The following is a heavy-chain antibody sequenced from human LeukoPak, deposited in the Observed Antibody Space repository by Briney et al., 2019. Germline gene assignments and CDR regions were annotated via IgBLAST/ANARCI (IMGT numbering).Heavy chain of an antibody. CDR2: ISSSSSYI. D-gene: IGHD6-13*01. J-gene: IGHJ6*02. Sequence: PGGSLRLSCAASGFTFSSYSMNWVRQAPGKGLEWVSSISSSSSYIYYADSVKGRFTISRDNAKNSPYLQMNSLRAEDTAVYYCARAMKPWYSSRVYGMDVWGQGTTVTVSS. CDR3: ARAMKPWYSSRVYGMDV. V-gene: IGHV3-21*01. CDR1: GFTFSSYS.